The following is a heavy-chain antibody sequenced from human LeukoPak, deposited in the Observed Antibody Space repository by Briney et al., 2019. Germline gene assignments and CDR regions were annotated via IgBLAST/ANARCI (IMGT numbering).Heavy chain of an antibody. D-gene: IGHD6-19*01. CDR1: GLTVSSNC. CDR2: IKQDGSEK. CDR3: ARDGAVAGPFFDY. J-gene: IGHJ4*02. Sequence: GGSLRLSCAASGLTVSSNCMSWVRQAPGKGLEWVANIKQDGSEKYYVDSVKGRFTISRDNAKNSLYLQMNSLRAEDTAVYYCARDGAVAGPFFDYWGQGTLVTVSS. V-gene: IGHV3-7*01.